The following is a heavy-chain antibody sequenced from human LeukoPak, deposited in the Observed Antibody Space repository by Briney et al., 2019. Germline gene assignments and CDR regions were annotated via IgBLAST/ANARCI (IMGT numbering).Heavy chain of an antibody. J-gene: IGHJ5*02. D-gene: IGHD1-7*01. CDR2: MNPNSGNT. CDR1: GYTFTSYD. Sequence: ASVKVSCKASGYTFTSYDINWVRQATGQGLEWMGWMNPNSGNTGYAQKFQGRVTMARNTSISTAYMELSSLRSEDTAVYYCASLNWNYRGGYWFDPWGQGTLVTVSS. V-gene: IGHV1-8*01. CDR3: ASLNWNYRGGYWFDP.